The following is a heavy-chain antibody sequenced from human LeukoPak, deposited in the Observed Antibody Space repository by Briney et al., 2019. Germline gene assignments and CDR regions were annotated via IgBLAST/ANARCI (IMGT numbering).Heavy chain of an antibody. D-gene: IGHD1-1*01. CDR3: ATETWKD. J-gene: IGHJ4*02. Sequence: GGSLRLSCAASGFAVSSYYMSWVRQAPGKGLEWVSAIFRDGSTSHADSVKGRFTISRDNSRNTVYLQMNSLRAEDTAVYYCATETWKDWGQGTLVTDSS. V-gene: IGHV3-53*01. CDR2: IFRDGST. CDR1: GFAVSSYY.